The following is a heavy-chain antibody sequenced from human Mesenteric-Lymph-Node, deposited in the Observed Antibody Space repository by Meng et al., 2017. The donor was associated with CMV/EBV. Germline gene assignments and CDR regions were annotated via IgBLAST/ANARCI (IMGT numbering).Heavy chain of an antibody. D-gene: IGHD3-3*01. Sequence: FTSSGISWVRQAPGQGLEWMGWISAYNGNTNYAQKLQGRVTMTTDTSTSTAYMELRRLRSDDTAVYYCARDNRVTIFGVVIHWFDPWGQGTLVTVSS. CDR1: FTSSG. CDR2: ISAYNGNT. CDR3: ARDNRVTIFGVVIHWFDP. J-gene: IGHJ5*02. V-gene: IGHV1-18*01.